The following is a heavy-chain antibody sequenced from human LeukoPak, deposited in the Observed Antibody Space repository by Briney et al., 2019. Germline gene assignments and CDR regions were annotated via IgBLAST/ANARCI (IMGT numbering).Heavy chain of an antibody. V-gene: IGHV3-21*01. Sequence: GGSLRLSCAASGFTFSTYNMNWVRQAPGKGLEWVSSISSSSTYIYYADSVKGRFTISRDNAENSLYLQMNSLRAEDTAVYYCALDSSSSPFDYWGQGTLVTVSS. CDR1: GFTFSTYN. CDR3: ALDSSSSPFDY. CDR2: ISSSSTYI. D-gene: IGHD6-13*01. J-gene: IGHJ4*02.